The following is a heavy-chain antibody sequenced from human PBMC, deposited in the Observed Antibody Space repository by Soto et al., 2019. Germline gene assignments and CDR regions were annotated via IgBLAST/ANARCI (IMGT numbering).Heavy chain of an antibody. CDR1: GFTFTSYW. CDR3: AREASWWFDP. Sequence: GCSLRLSGAASGFTFTSYWMHWFRQAPGKGLGWFSRMNSDGSGTSYADSVKGRFTISRDNAKNTVYLQMNSLRAEDTAVYYCAREASWWFDPWGQGALVTVSS. V-gene: IGHV3-74*01. CDR2: MNSDGSGT. J-gene: IGHJ5*02.